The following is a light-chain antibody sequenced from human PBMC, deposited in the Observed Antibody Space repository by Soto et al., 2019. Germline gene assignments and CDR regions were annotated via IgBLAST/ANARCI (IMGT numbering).Light chain of an antibody. Sequence: DIQIPQSPSSLSESIGDTITISCRASKNIERYLNWYQHKQGKAPQLLMFAAANLESGVPSRFRGSGSGTDFTLTISSLQPEDFATYYCQQTYSTIHSFGQGTKVDIK. CDR1: KNIERY. CDR2: AAA. CDR3: QQTYSTIHS. J-gene: IGKJ2*01. V-gene: IGKV1-39*01.